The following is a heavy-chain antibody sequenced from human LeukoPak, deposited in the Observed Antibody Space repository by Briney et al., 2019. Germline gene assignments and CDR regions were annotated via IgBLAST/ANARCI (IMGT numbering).Heavy chain of an antibody. CDR2: ISYDGSNK. CDR3: ARDPRGLRGVLYYFDY. CDR1: GFTFSNYA. D-gene: IGHD3-10*01. J-gene: IGHJ4*02. V-gene: IGHV3-30-3*01. Sequence: PGGSLRLSCAASGFTFSNYAIHWVRQAPGEGLEWVAVISYDGSNKYYADSVKGRFTISRDNAKNTLYLQMNSLRAEDTAVYYCARDPRGLRGVLYYFDYWGQGTLVTVSS.